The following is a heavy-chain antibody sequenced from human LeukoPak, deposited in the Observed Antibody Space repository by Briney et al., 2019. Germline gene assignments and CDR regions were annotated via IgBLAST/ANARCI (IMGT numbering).Heavy chain of an antibody. CDR2: IWYDGSNK. D-gene: IGHD4-17*01. CDR1: GLTFSSNG. J-gene: IGHJ4*02. V-gene: IGHV3-33*06. CDR3: VKDYGDYFDY. Sequence: GGSLTLSCAASGLTFSSNGAHWVRQAPGKGLEWVAVIWYDGSNKYYADSVKGRFTISRDNSKNTLYLQMDSLRAEDTALYYCVKDYGDYFDYWGQGHLITVSS.